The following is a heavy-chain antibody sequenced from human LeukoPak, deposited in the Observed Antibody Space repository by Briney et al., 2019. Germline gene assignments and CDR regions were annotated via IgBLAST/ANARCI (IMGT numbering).Heavy chain of an antibody. J-gene: IGHJ5*02. V-gene: IGHV4-30-4*01. CDR3: ARAYFLAAAMGSWFDP. CDR2: IYYSGST. CDR1: GGSISSGDYY. D-gene: IGHD6-13*01. Sequence: SETLSLTCTVSGGSISSGDYYWSWIRQPPGKGLEWIGYIYYSGSTYYNPSLKSRVTISVDTSKNQFSLKLSSVTAADTAVYYCARAYFLAAAMGSWFDPWGQGTLVTVSS.